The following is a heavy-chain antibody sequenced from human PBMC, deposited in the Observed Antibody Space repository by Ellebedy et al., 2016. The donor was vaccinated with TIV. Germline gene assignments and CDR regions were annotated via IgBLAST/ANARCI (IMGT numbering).Heavy chain of an antibody. CDR1: GFTFSNDW. D-gene: IGHD3-3*01. Sequence: PGGSLRLSCAASGFTFSNDWMNWVRQDPGKGLEWVGRIQSKTDGGTTDYAAPVKGRFTISRDDSKNTLYLQMNSLKTEDTAVYYCTTIGPQRTWSGHYLHYWGQGILVTVSS. J-gene: IGHJ4*02. CDR3: TTIGPQRTWSGHYLHY. CDR2: IQSKTDGGTT. V-gene: IGHV3-15*07.